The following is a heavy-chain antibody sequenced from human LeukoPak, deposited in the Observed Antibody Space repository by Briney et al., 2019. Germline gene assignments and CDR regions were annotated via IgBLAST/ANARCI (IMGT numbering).Heavy chain of an antibody. V-gene: IGHV4-30-2*01. Sequence: SETLSLTCAVSGGSISSGGYSWSWIRQPPGKGLEWIGYIYHSGSTYYNPSLKSRVTISVDRSKNQFSLKLSSVTAADTAVYYCALFGELLFAFDIWGQGTMVTVSS. CDR1: GGSISSGGYS. D-gene: IGHD3-10*02. J-gene: IGHJ3*02. CDR3: ALFGELLFAFDI. CDR2: IYHSGST.